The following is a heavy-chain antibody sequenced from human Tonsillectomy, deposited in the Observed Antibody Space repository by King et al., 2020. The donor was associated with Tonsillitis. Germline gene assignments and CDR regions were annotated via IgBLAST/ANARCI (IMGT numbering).Heavy chain of an antibody. V-gene: IGHV1-8*01. CDR1: GSTFTSYD. CDR2: MNPNSGNT. J-gene: IGHJ5*02. Sequence: QLVQSGAEVKKPGASVKVSCKASGSTFTSYDINWVRQATGQGLEWMGWMNPNSGNTGYAQKFQGRVTMTRNTSISTAYMELSSLRHEDTAVYYCARAAVPAAISGSNWFDPWGKGTLVTVSS. D-gene: IGHD2-2*01. CDR3: ARAAVPAAISGSNWFDP.